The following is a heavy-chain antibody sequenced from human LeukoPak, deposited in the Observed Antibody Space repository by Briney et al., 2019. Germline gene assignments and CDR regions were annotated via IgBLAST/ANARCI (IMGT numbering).Heavy chain of an antibody. V-gene: IGHV1-69*13. D-gene: IGHD3-10*01. Sequence: VKVSCKASGYTFTGYYIHWVRQAPGQGLEWMGGIIPIFGTANYAQKFQGRVTITADESTSTAYMELSSLRSEDTAVYYCARSWYYGSGSYYNLRHYYYYMDVWGKGTTVTISS. CDR1: GYTFTGYY. CDR3: ARSWYYGSGSYYNLRHYYYYMDV. J-gene: IGHJ6*03. CDR2: IIPIFGTA.